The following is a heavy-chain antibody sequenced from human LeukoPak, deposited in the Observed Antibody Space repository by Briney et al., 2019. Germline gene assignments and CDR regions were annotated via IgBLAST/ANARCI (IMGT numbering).Heavy chain of an antibody. CDR3: ASSRYGDYLDY. CDR2: IYSGGST. CDR1: GFTDRRNY. J-gene: IGHJ4*02. Sequence: GGALRLSFGTPGFTDRRNYMIGVPEAPARGLEWVSVIYSGGSTYYADSVKGRFTISRDNSKNTLYLQMNSLRAEDTAVYYCASSRYGDYLDYWGQGTLVTVSS. D-gene: IGHD4-17*01. V-gene: IGHV3-53*01.